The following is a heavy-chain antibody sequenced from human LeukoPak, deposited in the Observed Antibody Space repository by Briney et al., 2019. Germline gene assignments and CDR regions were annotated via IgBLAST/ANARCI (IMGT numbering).Heavy chain of an antibody. CDR3: ARDSSGYDYYFDS. CDR2: ISYDGSNK. D-gene: IGHD5-12*01. J-gene: IGHJ4*02. CDR1: GFTFSIYA. V-gene: IGHV3-30-3*01. Sequence: GRSLRLPCAASGFTFSIYAMHWVRQAPGKGLEWVAVISYDGSNKYYADSVKGRFTISGDNSKNTLYLQMNSLRAEDTAVYYCARDSSGYDYYFDSWGQGTLVTVSS.